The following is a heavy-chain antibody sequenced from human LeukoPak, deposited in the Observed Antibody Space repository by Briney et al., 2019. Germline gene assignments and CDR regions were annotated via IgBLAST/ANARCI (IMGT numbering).Heavy chain of an antibody. V-gene: IGHV3-23*01. J-gene: IGHJ4*02. CDR3: ARLREIPVFGVVTISTSYFDY. D-gene: IGHD3-3*01. Sequence: GGSLRLSCAASGFTFSSYGMSWVRQAPGKGLEWVSAISGSGGSTYYADSVKGRFTISRDNAKNSLYLQMNSLRAEDTAVYYCARLREIPVFGVVTISTSYFDYWGQGTLVTVSS. CDR1: GFTFSSYG. CDR2: ISGSGGST.